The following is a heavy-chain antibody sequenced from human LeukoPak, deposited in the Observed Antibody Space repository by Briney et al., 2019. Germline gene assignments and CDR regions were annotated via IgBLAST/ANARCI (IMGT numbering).Heavy chain of an antibody. D-gene: IGHD3-3*02. J-gene: IGHJ5*02. CDR1: GYTFTSYG. Sequence: ASVKVSCKASGYTFTSYGISWVRQAPGQGLEWMGWISAYNGNTNYAQKLQGRVTMTTDTSTSTAYMELRSLRSDDTAVYYCARDSHFLVGGTDGWFDPWGQGTLVTVSS. CDR2: ISAYNGNT. V-gene: IGHV1-18*01. CDR3: ARDSHFLVGGTDGWFDP.